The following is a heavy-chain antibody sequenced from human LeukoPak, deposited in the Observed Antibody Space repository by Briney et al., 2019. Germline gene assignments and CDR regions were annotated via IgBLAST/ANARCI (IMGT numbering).Heavy chain of an antibody. CDR1: GYIFTRYD. D-gene: IGHD6-13*01. CDR2: ISAYNGNK. J-gene: IGHJ4*02. Sequence: ASVKVSCKASGYIFTRYDIHWVRQPPGQGLEWMGWISAYNGNKNYAQKLQGRVTMTTDTSTSTAYMELRSMRSDDTAVYYCERDAAAAGTEDFDYWGQGTLVTVSS. V-gene: IGHV1-18*01. CDR3: ERDAAAAGTEDFDY.